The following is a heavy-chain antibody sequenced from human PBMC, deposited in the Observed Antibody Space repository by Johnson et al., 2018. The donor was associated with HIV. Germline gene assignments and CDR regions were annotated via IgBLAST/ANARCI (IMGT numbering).Heavy chain of an antibody. CDR2: ISGSDFGP. Sequence: VQLVESGGALVQPGGSLRLSCAASGFTFNNYVMTWVRQAPGKGLEWVSGISGSDFGPYYADSVRGRFTISRDNSKNTLYLQMNSLRAEDTAVYYCAKGLGGAFDIWGQGTMVTVSS. CDR1: GFTFNNYV. J-gene: IGHJ3*02. V-gene: IGHV3-23*04. CDR3: AKGLGGAFDI. D-gene: IGHD3-16*01.